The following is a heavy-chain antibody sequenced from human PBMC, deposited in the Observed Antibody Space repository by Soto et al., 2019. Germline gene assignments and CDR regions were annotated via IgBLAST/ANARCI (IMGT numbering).Heavy chain of an antibody. CDR2: INAGNENT. D-gene: IGHD3-9*01. CDR3: ARNLMDYDILTGYYMRYYFDY. J-gene: IGHJ4*02. CDR1: GYTSTSIA. Sequence: QVQLVQSGAEVKKPGASVKVSCKASGYTSTSIAMHWLRQAPGQRLEWLGGINAGNENTIYSQKFQGRVTITRDKSQSTAYMELSRLTSEDTAVYYCARNLMDYDILTGYYMRYYFDYWGQGTLVTVSS. V-gene: IGHV1-3*01.